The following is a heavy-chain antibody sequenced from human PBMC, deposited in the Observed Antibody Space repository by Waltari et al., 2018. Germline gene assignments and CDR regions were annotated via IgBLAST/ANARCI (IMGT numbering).Heavy chain of an antibody. J-gene: IGHJ5*02. D-gene: IGHD3-22*01. V-gene: IGHV4-34*01. CDR2: IKHTGTT. CDR1: GGSFSDYY. Sequence: QVQLQQWGAGLLKPSETLPLTCAVYGGSFSDYYWTWIRQPPGMGLEWIGEIKHTGTTNYNPSLKSRVTMTVDTSKSQISLNLRSVTAADTAVYYCARPLPVAGYYWDLWAQGTLVTVSS. CDR3: ARPLPVAGYYWDL.